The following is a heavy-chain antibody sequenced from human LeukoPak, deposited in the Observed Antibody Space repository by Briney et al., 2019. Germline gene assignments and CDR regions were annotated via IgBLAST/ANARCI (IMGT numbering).Heavy chain of an antibody. CDR1: GFTFSSYA. J-gene: IGHJ2*01. D-gene: IGHD4-23*01. CDR2: ISGSGGST. CDR3: ATKGVSGNYWYFDL. Sequence: PGGSLRLSCAASGFTFSSYAMSWVRQAPGKGLEWVSAISGSGGSTYYADSVKGRFTISRDNSKNTLYLQMNSLRAEDTAVYYCATKGVSGNYWYFDLWGRGTLVTVSS. V-gene: IGHV3-23*01.